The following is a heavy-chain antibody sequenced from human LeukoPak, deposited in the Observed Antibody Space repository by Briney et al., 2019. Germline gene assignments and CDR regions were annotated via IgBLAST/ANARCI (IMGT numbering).Heavy chain of an antibody. CDR3: ARGWDC. CDR1: GFTLSSYW. J-gene: IGHJ4*02. V-gene: IGHV3-74*01. D-gene: IGHD6-13*01. CDR2: INSDGDNI. Sequence: TGGSLRLSCAASGFTLSSYWVHWVRQAPGKGLVWVSRINSDGDNIRYADAVKGRFTISRDNAKNTLYLQMNSLRVEDTAVYYCARGWDCWGQGTLVTVSS.